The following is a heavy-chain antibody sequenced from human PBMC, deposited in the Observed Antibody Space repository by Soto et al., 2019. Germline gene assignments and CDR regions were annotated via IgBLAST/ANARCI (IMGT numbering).Heavy chain of an antibody. J-gene: IGHJ4*02. Sequence: GGSLRLSCAATEFTFSTYAMSWVRQAPGKRLKRVSAISGSGGSTSYADSVKGRFTISRDNSKNTLYLQMSSLRAEDTAVYYCAKDLYSSSWHRGDYWGQGT. CDR1: EFTFSTYA. V-gene: IGHV3-23*01. CDR2: ISGSGGST. CDR3: AKDLYSSSWHRGDY. D-gene: IGHD6-13*01.